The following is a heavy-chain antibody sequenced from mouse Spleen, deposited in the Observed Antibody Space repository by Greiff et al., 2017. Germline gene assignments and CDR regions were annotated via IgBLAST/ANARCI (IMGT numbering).Heavy chain of an antibody. J-gene: IGHJ1*01. D-gene: IGHD1-1*02. Sequence: EVQGVESGTVLARPGASVKMSCKASGYSFTSYWMHWVKQRPGQGLEWIGAIYPGNSDTSYNQKFKGKAKLTAVTSASTAYMELSSLTNEDSAVYYCTRRRAYGRYWYFDVWGAGTTVTVSS. V-gene: IGHV1-5*01. CDR2: IYPGNSDT. CDR1: GYSFTSYW. CDR3: TRRRAYGRYWYFDV.